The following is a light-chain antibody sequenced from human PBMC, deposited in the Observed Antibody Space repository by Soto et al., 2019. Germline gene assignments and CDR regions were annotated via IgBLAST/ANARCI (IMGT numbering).Light chain of an antibody. Sequence: SYVLTQPPSVSVAPGQTARITCGGNDIGDKGVHWYQQRAGQAPMLVVFEDSARPSGIPERFSGSNSGNTATLTISRVEAGDEADYYCQVWESSIDHWVFGGGTKLTVL. CDR2: EDS. CDR1: DIGDKG. J-gene: IGLJ3*02. V-gene: IGLV3-21*02. CDR3: QVWESSIDHWV.